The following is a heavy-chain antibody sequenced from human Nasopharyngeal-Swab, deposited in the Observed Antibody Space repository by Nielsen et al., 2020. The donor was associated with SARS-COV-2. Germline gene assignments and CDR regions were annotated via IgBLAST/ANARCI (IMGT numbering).Heavy chain of an antibody. Sequence: GEALKISCAASGFSFNNAWMTWVRQAPGKGLEWVGRIKSKNDGGTTDYAAPVRGRFTISRDDSKNTLYLQMNSLKTEDTAMYYCTPTIAATGKRIAYWGQGTLVTVSS. V-gene: IGHV3-15*01. CDR3: TPTIAATGKRIAY. J-gene: IGHJ4*02. D-gene: IGHD6-13*01. CDR1: GFSFNNAW. CDR2: IKSKNDGGTT.